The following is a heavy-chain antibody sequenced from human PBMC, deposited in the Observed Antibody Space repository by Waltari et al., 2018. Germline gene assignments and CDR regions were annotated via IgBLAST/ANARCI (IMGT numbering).Heavy chain of an antibody. Sequence: EVQLVESGGGLVQPGRSLRLSCAASGFTFDDYAMPWVRQAPGRGLEWVSGISWNSDSLGYADSVKGRFTISRDNAKNSLNLEMNSLTPEDTALYYCVKDSGHSYGQSWVDFWGQGTLVIVSS. CDR3: VKDSGHSYGQSWVDF. J-gene: IGHJ4*02. CDR1: GFTFDDYA. V-gene: IGHV3-9*01. CDR2: ISWNSDSL. D-gene: IGHD5-18*01.